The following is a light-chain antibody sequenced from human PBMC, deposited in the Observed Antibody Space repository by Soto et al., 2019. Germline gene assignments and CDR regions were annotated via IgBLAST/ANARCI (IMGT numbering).Light chain of an antibody. Sequence: QSALTQHPSVSGSPGQSVTISCAGSNSDVGGYDFVSWYQQHPGKAPKLMIYAVTKRPSGVPDRFSGSKSGSTASLTVSGLQAEDEADYFCSSYAGNNVLFGGGTKLTVL. J-gene: IGLJ2*01. CDR1: NSDVGGYDF. CDR2: AVT. V-gene: IGLV2-8*01. CDR3: SSYAGNNVL.